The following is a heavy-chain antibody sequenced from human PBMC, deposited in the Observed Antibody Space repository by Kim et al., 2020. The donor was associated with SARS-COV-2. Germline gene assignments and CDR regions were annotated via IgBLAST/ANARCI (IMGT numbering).Heavy chain of an antibody. Sequence: AASVKGRFTISRDKAKNSLYMQMTSLRAEDTAVYYCARVGYSNYYHYMDVWGKGTTVTVSS. J-gene: IGHJ6*03. D-gene: IGHD4-4*01. CDR3: ARVGYSNYYHYMDV. V-gene: IGHV3-21*01.